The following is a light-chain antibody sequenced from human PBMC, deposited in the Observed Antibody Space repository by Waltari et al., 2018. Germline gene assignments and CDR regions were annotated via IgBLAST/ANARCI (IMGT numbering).Light chain of an antibody. J-gene: IGLJ1*01. CDR1: NIESKS. CDR2: YDN. CDR3: QVWDANTDPGV. V-gene: IGLV3-21*01. Sequence: SYVLTQPPSVSVAPGETARITCGGNNIESKSVHWYRQRPGQAPVVVISYDNDRAAGIPERFLGSNSGNTATLTISRVEAGDEADYYCQVWDANTDPGVFGTGTEVTVL.